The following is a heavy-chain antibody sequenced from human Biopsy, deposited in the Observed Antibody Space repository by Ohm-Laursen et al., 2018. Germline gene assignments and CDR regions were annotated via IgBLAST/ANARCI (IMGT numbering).Heavy chain of an antibody. D-gene: IGHD4-23*01. CDR2: ISHTGYT. Sequence: GTLSLTWAVSGGSFTGHYWTWIRQPPGKGLEWIGHISHTGYTSYKSSLKSRVTISLDTSRKHFSLRLTSLAAADTAVYYCARGSNDFGGLYFPRWGQGTLLTVSS. J-gene: IGHJ4*02. CDR1: GGSFTGHY. V-gene: IGHV4-59*11. CDR3: ARGSNDFGGLYFPR.